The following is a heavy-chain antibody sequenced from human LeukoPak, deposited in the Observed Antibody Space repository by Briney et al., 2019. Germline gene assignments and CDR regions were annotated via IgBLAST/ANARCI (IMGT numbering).Heavy chain of an antibody. D-gene: IGHD6-6*01. CDR3: ARDLRASIAARPAY. V-gene: IGHV3-48*03. CDR1: GFTFSTYE. CDR2: ISSSGSTI. Sequence: GGSQRLSCAASGFTFSTYEMNWARQAPGKGLEWVSYISSSGSTIYYADSVKGRLTISRDNARKSLYLQMNSLRAEDTAVYYCARDLRASIAARPAYWGQGTLVTVSS. J-gene: IGHJ4*02.